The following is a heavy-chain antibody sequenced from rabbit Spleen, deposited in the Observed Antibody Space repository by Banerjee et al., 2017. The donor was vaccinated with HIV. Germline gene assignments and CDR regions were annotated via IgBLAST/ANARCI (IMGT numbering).Heavy chain of an antibody. CDR3: ARDLAGYVGFGYISYLDL. Sequence: QEQLEESAGGLVQPGGSLKLSCKASGFTLSSYYMNWVRQAPGKGLEWIACIVGGSSGITYYASWARGRFTISKTSSTTVTLQMTSLTAADTATYFCARDLAGYVGFGYISYLDLWGPGTLVTVS. CDR2: IVGGSSGIT. J-gene: IGHJ4*01. D-gene: IGHD4-2*01. CDR1: GFTLSSYYM. V-gene: IGHV1S45*01.